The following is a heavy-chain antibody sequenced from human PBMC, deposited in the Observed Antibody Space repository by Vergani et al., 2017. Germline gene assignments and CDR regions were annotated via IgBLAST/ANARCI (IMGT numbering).Heavy chain of an antibody. J-gene: IGHJ4*02. V-gene: IGHV3-23*01. Sequence: EVQLLESGGSLKQPGGSVRLSCAASGFTFSTCAMHWVRQAPGKGLEWVSALTGGGGSTYYADSFKGRFIISRDNSRDTLYLQMNSLRPEDTATYYCVKDAASYANFFDSWGQGTLVTVSS. CDR3: VKDAASYANFFDS. D-gene: IGHD1-26*01. CDR1: GFTFSTCA. CDR2: LTGGGGST.